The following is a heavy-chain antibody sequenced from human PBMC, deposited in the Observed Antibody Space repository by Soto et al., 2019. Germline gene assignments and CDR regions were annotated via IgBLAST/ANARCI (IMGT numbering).Heavy chain of an antibody. CDR3: SRGLLV. CDR2: ISYGGTT. V-gene: IGHV4-31*03. J-gene: IGHJ4*02. D-gene: IGHD2-15*01. Sequence: QVQLQESGPGLVKPSQTLSLTCTVSGGSMNSGGYCWSWIRQHPGEGLEWIGCISYGGTTSYNPSLKSRVITSVDTSKNQFSLKLTSVTAAYTAVYDCSRGLLVWGQGTLITVSS. CDR1: GGSMNSGGYC.